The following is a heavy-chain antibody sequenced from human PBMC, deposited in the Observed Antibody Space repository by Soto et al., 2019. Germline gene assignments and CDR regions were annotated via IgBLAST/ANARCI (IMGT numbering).Heavy chain of an antibody. CDR2: IYYSGST. D-gene: IGHD3-22*01. V-gene: IGHV4-31*03. Sequence: TLSITGTVSGGSISSGGCYWRWIRQHPGKGLEWIGYIYYSGSTYYNPSLKSRVTISVDTSKNQFSLKLSSVTAADTAVYYCERDSDYYDSSGDYTWGQGTLVTVSS. CDR3: ERDSDYYDSSGDYT. CDR1: GGSISSGGCY. J-gene: IGHJ4*02.